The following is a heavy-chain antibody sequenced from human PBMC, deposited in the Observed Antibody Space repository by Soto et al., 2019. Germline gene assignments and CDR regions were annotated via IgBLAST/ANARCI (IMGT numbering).Heavy chain of an antibody. CDR2: VDPEDGET. V-gene: IGHV1-69-2*01. D-gene: IGHD1-26*01. J-gene: IGHJ4*02. CDR3: ATSHSYSGSYPIDY. CDR1: GYTFTDYY. Sequence: ASVKVSCKVSGYTFTDYYMHWVQQAPGKGLEWMGLVDPEDGETIYAEKFQGRVTITADTSTDTAYMELSSLRSEDTAVYYCATSHSYSGSYPIDYWGQGTLVTVSS.